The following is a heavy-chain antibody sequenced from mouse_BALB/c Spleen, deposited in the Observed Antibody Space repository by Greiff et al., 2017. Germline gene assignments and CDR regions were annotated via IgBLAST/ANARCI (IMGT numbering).Heavy chain of an antibody. J-gene: IGHJ3*02. Sequence: QVQLQQPGAELVKPGASVKLSCKASGYTFTSYWMHWVKQRPGQGLEWIGEINPSNGRTNYNEKFKSKATLTVDKSSSTAYMQLSSLTSEDSAVYYCARPHYSPCAEWGQGTVVTVSA. CDR2: INPSNGRT. CDR1: GYTFTSYW. V-gene: IGHV1S81*02. CDR3: ARPHYSPCAE. D-gene: IGHD1-2*01.